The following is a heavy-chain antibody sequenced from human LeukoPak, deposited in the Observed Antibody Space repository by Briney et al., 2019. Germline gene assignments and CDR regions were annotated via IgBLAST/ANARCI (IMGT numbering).Heavy chain of an antibody. D-gene: IGHD3-10*01. CDR3: ARIRPYYYGMDV. J-gene: IGHJ6*02. Sequence: GGSLRLSCTASGLTFSDYCMSWIRQAPGKGLEWVSYISSSGSTIYYADSVKGRFTISRDNAKNSLYLQMNSLRAEDTAVYYCARIRPYYYGMDVWGQGTTVTVSS. V-gene: IGHV3-11*01. CDR2: ISSSGSTI. CDR1: GLTFSDYC.